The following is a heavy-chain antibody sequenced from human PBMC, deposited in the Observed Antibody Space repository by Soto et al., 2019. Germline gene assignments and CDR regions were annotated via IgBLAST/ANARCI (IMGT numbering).Heavy chain of an antibody. CDR2: IYYSGST. CDR3: ARETLGYCSGGSCPTNFDY. V-gene: IGHV4-31*03. D-gene: IGHD2-15*01. Sequence: TSETLSLTCTVSGGSISSGVYYWSWIRQHPGKGLEWIGYIYYSGSTYYNPSLKSRVTISVDTSKNQFSLKLSSVTAADTAVYYCARETLGYCSGGSCPTNFDYWGQGTLVTVSS. CDR1: GGSISSGVYY. J-gene: IGHJ4*02.